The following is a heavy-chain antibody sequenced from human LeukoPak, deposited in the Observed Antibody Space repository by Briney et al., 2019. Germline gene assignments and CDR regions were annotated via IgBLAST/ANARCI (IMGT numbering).Heavy chain of an antibody. D-gene: IGHD2-2*01. CDR3: AGPSSTVY. CDR2: ISSTSSYI. V-gene: IGHV3-21*01. CDR1: GFTFSSYS. J-gene: IGHJ4*02. Sequence: GGSLRPSCAASGFTFSSYSMNWVRQAPGKGLEWVSSISSTSSYIYYADSVKGRFTISRDNAKNSLYLQMNSLRAEDTAVYYCAGPSSTVYWGRGTLVTVSS.